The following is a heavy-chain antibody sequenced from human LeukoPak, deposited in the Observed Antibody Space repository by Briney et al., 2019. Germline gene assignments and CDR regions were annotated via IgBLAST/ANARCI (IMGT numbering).Heavy chain of an antibody. CDR3: ASPGLERHYYYYGMDV. V-gene: IGHV3-53*04. D-gene: IGHD1-1*01. Sequence: PGGSLRLSCAASGFTVSSNYMSWVRQAPGKGLEGVTVIYSGGSTYYADSVKGRFTISRHNSKNTLYLQMNSLRAEDTAVYYCASPGLERHYYYYGMDVWGQGTTVTVSS. CDR2: IYSGGST. J-gene: IGHJ6*02. CDR1: GFTVSSNY.